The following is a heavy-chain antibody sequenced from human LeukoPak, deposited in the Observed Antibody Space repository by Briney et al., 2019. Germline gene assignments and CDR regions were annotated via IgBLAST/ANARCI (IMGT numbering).Heavy chain of an antibody. CDR1: GLTFSNYG. D-gene: IGHD1-1*01. V-gene: IGHV1-18*01. Sequence: ASVKVSCKASGLTFSNYGITWVRQAPGQGLEWVGWISAYDGNTNYAQKFQGRVTMTTDTSTSTAHMELRSLRYDDTAVYYCARDMGKLRGLYYYYMDVWGKGTTVTVSS. J-gene: IGHJ6*03. CDR3: ARDMGKLRGLYYYYMDV. CDR2: ISAYDGNT.